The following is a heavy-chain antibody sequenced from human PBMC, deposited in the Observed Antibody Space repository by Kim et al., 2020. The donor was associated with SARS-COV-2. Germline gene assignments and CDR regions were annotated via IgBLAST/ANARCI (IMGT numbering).Heavy chain of an antibody. CDR3: ARHDLGGGSYDF. J-gene: IGHJ4*02. D-gene: IGHD3-3*01. CDR1: GGSIIGYH. CDR2: FHHSGGP. V-gene: IGHV4-59*08. Sequence: SETLSLTCTVSGGSIIGYHWSWIRQAPGKGLEYIGYFHHSGGPNYNPSLKSRVTISVGTSDNQFSLRLNSVTAADTAVYYCARHDLGGGSYDFWGQGTLVTVSS.